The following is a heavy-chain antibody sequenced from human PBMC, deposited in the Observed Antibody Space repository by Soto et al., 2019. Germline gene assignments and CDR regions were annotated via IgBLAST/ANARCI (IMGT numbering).Heavy chain of an antibody. J-gene: IGHJ6*02. D-gene: IGHD2-15*01. CDR2: IYYSGIT. V-gene: IGHV4-31*03. CDR3: ARGGLGYCSGGSCYSAELSRYYYGMDV. CDR1: GGSISSGGYY. Sequence: QVQLQESGPGLVKPSQTLSLTCTVSGGSISSGGYYWSWIRQHPGKGLEWIGYIYYSGITYYNPSLKSRVTISVDTSKNPFSLKLSSVTAADTAVYYCARGGLGYCSGGSCYSAELSRYYYGMDVWGQGTTVTVSS.